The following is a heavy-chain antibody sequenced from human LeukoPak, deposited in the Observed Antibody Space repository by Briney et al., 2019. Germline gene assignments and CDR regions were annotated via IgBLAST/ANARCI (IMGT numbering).Heavy chain of an antibody. J-gene: IGHJ4*02. V-gene: IGHV1-18*01. CDR3: ARVVLANYDFWSGYYGVRPYFVY. CDR2: ISAYNVNT. Sequence: ASVKVSCKASGYTFTSYGISWVRQAPGQGLEWMGWISAYNVNTNYAQKLQARVTMTTDTSTSTAYMELRSVRSDDTAVYYCARVVLANYDFWSGYYGVRPYFVYWGQGTLVTVSS. D-gene: IGHD3-3*01. CDR1: GYTFTSYG.